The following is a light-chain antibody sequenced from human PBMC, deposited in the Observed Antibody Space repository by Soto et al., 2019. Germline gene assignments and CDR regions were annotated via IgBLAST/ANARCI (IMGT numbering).Light chain of an antibody. CDR3: QQFGSSVT. J-gene: IGKJ5*01. CDR1: QSVSSTY. V-gene: IGKV3-20*01. Sequence: EIVLTQSPGPLSLSPGERATLSCRASQSVSSTYLAWYQQKPGQDPRLLIYRKSTRATGVPDRFSGSGSGTDFTLTISRLEPEDFAVYYCQQFGSSVTFGQGTRLEI. CDR2: RKS.